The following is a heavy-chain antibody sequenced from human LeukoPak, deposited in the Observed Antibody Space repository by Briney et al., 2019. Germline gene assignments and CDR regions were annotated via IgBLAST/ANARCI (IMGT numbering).Heavy chain of an antibody. V-gene: IGHV3-30*02. CDR1: GFTFSSYG. D-gene: IGHD3-10*02. CDR3: AELGITMIGGV. Sequence: PGGSLRLSCAASGFTFSSYGMHWVRQAPGKGLEWMAFIRSDGSNKYYADSVKGRFTISRDNSKNTLYLQMNSLRAEDTAVYYCAELGITMIGGVWGKGTTVTISS. CDR2: IRSDGSNK. J-gene: IGHJ6*04.